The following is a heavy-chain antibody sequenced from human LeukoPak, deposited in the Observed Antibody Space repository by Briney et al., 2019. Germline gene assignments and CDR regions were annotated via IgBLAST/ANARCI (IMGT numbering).Heavy chain of an antibody. D-gene: IGHD6-19*01. V-gene: IGHV3-23*01. CDR1: GFTFSNSA. Sequence: GGSLRLSCAASGFTFSNSAMSWVRQAPGEGLEWVSTISGSGITTYYADYVKGRFTISRDKSKNTLYLQMNTLRAKGSALYYCAKGIYSSGWSYFDYWGHGTLVTVSS. CDR2: ISGSGITT. J-gene: IGHJ4*01. CDR3: AKGIYSSGWSYFDY.